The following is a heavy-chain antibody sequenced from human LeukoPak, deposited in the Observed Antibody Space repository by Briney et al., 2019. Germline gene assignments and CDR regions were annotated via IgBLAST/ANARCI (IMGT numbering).Heavy chain of an antibody. CDR3: TRDTDYGSATNYFNS. Sequence: GGSLRLSCAASGFTFDDYAMHWVRQAPGKGLEWVALISWEGQTTYYADSVRGRFTISRDNSKNSLYLQMNSLRTEDTAFYYCTRDTDYGSATNYFNSWGQGTLVSVSS. CDR2: ISWEGQTT. V-gene: IGHV3-43*01. CDR1: GFTFDDYA. D-gene: IGHD3-10*01. J-gene: IGHJ4*02.